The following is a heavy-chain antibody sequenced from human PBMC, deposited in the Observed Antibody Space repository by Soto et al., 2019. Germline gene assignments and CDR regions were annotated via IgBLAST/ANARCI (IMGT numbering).Heavy chain of an antibody. D-gene: IGHD4-17*01. CDR1: VGSVSSGSYY. Sequence: PSETVSLTCTVSVGSVSSGSYYWSWIRQPPGKGLEWIGYIYYSGSTNYNPSLKSRVTISVDTSKNQFSLKLSSVTAADTAVYYCARGSNYGDGPFFDYWGQGTLVTVSS. J-gene: IGHJ4*02. CDR3: ARGSNYGDGPFFDY. CDR2: IYYSGST. V-gene: IGHV4-61*01.